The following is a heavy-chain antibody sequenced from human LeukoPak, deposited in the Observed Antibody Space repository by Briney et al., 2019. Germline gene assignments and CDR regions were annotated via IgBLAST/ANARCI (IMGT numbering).Heavy chain of an antibody. D-gene: IGHD5-12*01. CDR3: AKEAGYNSEFDY. Sequence: GGSLRLSCAASGFTFSSYAMSWVRQAPGKGLEWVSGISWNSGSIGYADSVKGRFTISRDNAKNSLYLQMNSLRAEDTALYYCAKEAGYNSEFDYWGQGTLVTVSS. V-gene: IGHV3-9*01. CDR1: GFTFSSYA. J-gene: IGHJ4*02. CDR2: ISWNSGSI.